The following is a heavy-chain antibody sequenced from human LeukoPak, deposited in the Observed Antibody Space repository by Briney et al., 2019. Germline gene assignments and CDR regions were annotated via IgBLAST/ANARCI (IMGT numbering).Heavy chain of an antibody. J-gene: IGHJ4*02. V-gene: IGHV3-23*01. Sequence: GGSLRLSCAAFGFTFRDYAMSWVRQAPGKGLEWVSVIGGSGGSTYYADSVKGRFTISRDDSKNTLYLQMNSLRAEDTAVYHCAKEGCTGTNCYINCWGQGTLVTVSS. CDR2: IGGSGGST. CDR3: AKEGCTGTNCYINC. CDR1: GFTFRDYA. D-gene: IGHD2-2*02.